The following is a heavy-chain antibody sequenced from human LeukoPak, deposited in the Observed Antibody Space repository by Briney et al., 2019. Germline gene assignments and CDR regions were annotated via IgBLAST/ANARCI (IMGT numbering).Heavy chain of an antibody. CDR3: AGPMDSHAFDI. Sequence: GGSLRLSCAAPGFTFSSFAMSWLRQAPGKGLGWVSTISGSGSRTYYADSVKGRFTISRDNSKNTLYLQMNSLRAEDTAVYYCAGPMDSHAFDIWGQGTMVTVSS. D-gene: IGHD3-10*01. CDR1: GFTFSSFA. V-gene: IGHV3-23*01. J-gene: IGHJ3*02. CDR2: ISGSGSRT.